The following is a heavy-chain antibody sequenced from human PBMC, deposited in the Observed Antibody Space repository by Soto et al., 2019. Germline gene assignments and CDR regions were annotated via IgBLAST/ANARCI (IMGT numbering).Heavy chain of an antibody. CDR3: AIATSTVSYWFDP. V-gene: IGHV3-7*03. CDR2: IKEDGGEQ. J-gene: IGHJ5*02. CDR1: LFSLRGYL. Sequence: PGWSRILSGPASLFSLRGYLLSWVRQAPGKGPECAANIKEDGGEQDYVDSVRGRFTISRADSEISLFLQMNNLRVEDSAIYYCAIATSTVSYWFDPWGPGTQVTVS. D-gene: IGHD4-4*01.